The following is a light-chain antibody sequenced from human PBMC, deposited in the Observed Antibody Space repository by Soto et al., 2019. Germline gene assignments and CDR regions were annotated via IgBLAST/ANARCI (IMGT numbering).Light chain of an antibody. J-gene: IGLJ2*01. CDR1: TSNIGNHY. CDR3: GTWDSSLSALV. CDR2: DNS. Sequence: QSVLTQPPSVSAAPGQKVTISCSGSTSNIGNHYVSWYQQLAGTAPKLLIFDNSKRPSGIPDRFSGSKSGTSATLGITGLLAGDEAEYFCGTWDSSLSALVFGRGTKVTVL. V-gene: IGLV1-51*01.